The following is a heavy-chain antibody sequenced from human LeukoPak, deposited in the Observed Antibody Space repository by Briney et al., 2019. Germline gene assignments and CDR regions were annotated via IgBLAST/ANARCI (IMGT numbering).Heavy chain of an antibody. V-gene: IGHV3-21*01. CDR3: ARDVGGDSTGFWYFDL. D-gene: IGHD3-22*01. Sequence: KPGGSLRLSCAASGFGFGSYGMNWVRQAPGKGLEWVSSISRNGDYIDYAASLKGRFIISGDNANKSLSLELNSLRVEDTALYFCARDVGGDSTGFWYFDLWGRGTLVTVSS. CDR1: GFGFGSYG. CDR2: ISRNGDYI. J-gene: IGHJ2*01.